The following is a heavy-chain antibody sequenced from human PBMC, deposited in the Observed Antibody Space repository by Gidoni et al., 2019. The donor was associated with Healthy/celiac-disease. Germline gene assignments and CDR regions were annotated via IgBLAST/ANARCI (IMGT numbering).Heavy chain of an antibody. CDR3: AKDETRYCSSTSPSCYFDY. Sequence: VQLVEAGGGVVQPGRSLRLSCAASGFTFSSYGMHWVRQAPGKGLEWVAVISYDGSIKYYAESVKGRFTISRDNSKNTLYLRMNSLRAEDTAVYYCAKDETRYCSSTSPSCYFDYWGQGTLVTVSS. CDR1: GFTFSSYG. J-gene: IGHJ4*02. CDR2: ISYDGSIK. V-gene: IGHV3-30*18. D-gene: IGHD2-2*01.